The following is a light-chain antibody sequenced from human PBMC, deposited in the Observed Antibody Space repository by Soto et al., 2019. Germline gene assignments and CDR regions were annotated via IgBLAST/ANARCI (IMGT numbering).Light chain of an antibody. V-gene: IGLV9-49*01. Sequence: QLVLTQPPSASASLGASVTLTCTLSSGYSNYKVDWYQQRPGKGPRFVMRVGTGGIVGSKGDGIPDRFSVLGSGLNRYLTIKNIQEEDESDYHCGADHGSGSNFVYLFGGGTQLTVL. J-gene: IGLJ2*01. CDR1: SGYSNYK. CDR2: VGTGGIVG. CDR3: GADHGSGSNFVYL.